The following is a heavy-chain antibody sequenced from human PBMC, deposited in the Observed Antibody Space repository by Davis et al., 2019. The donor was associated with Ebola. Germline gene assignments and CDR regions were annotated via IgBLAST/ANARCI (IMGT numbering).Heavy chain of an antibody. D-gene: IGHD1-26*01. CDR3: ARHSGSYLTYYFDY. CDR1: GGSISSYY. CDR2: IYYSGST. V-gene: IGHV4-59*08. J-gene: IGHJ4*02. Sequence: GSLRLSCTVSGGSISSYYWSWIRQPPGKGLEWIGYIYYSGSTNYNPSLKSRVTISVDTSKNQFSLKLSSVTAVDTAVYYCARHSGSYLTYYFDYWGQGTLVTVSS.